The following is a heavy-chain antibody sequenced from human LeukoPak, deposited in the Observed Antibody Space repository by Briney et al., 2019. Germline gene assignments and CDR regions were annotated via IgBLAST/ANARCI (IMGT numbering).Heavy chain of an antibody. J-gene: IGHJ6*03. CDR3: ARGSYVSYGHAHYYYMDV. CDR2: ISAYNGNT. Sequence: ASVKVSCKASGYTFTSYGISWVRQAPGQGLEWMGWISAYNGNTNYAQKLQGRVTMTTDTSTSTAYMELRSLRSDDTAVYCCARGSYVSYGHAHYYYMDVWGKGTTVTVSS. V-gene: IGHV1-18*01. CDR1: GYTFTSYG. D-gene: IGHD5-18*01.